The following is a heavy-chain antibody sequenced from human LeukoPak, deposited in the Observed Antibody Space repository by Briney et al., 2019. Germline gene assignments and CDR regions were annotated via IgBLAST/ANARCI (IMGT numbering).Heavy chain of an antibody. Sequence: GSLRLSCAASGFTFSSYAMSWVRQAPGKGLEWIGEILHSGSTHYSPSLKSRVTISVDKSKNQFSLKLSSVTAADTAEYYCATYGDFPYCFHYWGQGTLVTVSS. V-gene: IGHV4-4*02. CDR1: GFTFSSYAM. J-gene: IGHJ4*02. CDR3: ATYGDFPYCFHY. D-gene: IGHD2-21*02. CDR2: ILHSGST.